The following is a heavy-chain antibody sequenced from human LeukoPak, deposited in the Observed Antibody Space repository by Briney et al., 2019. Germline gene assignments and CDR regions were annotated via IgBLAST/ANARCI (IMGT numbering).Heavy chain of an antibody. Sequence: GGSLRLSCAASGFTFSSYWMSWVRQAPGKGLEWVANIREDGNEKYYADSVKGQFTISRDNAKNSLFLQMDSLRAEDTAVYYCARDLAGHYYGSGSSFDYWGQGALVTVSS. CDR1: GFTFSSYW. V-gene: IGHV3-7*01. D-gene: IGHD3-10*01. CDR3: ARDLAGHYYGSGSSFDY. J-gene: IGHJ4*02. CDR2: IREDGNEK.